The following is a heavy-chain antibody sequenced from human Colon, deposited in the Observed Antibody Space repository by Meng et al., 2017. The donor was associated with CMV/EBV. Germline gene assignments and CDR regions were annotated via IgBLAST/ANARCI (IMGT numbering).Heavy chain of an antibody. J-gene: IGHJ4*02. Sequence: GESLKISCAASGFTFSSYAMTWVRQAPGKGLEWVSVIYSGGHTTYYADSVKGPFTISRDNTKNTLYLQMNRLRAEDTAVYYCAKDLTQWGQGTLVTVSS. V-gene: IGHV3-23*03. CDR1: GFTFSSYA. CDR3: AKDLTQ. CDR2: IYSGGHTT.